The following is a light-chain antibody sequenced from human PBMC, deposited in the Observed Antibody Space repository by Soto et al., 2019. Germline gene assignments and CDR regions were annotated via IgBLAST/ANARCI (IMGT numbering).Light chain of an antibody. V-gene: IGLV2-8*01. Sequence: QSVLTQPPSASGSPGQSVTISCTGTSSDVGGYNYVSWYQQHPGKAPKVMIYEVSKRPSGVPDRFSGSKSGNTASLTVSGLQAEDEAEYYCSSYSGSGGGVFGGGTKLTVL. J-gene: IGLJ2*01. CDR2: EVS. CDR1: SSDVGGYNY. CDR3: SSYSGSGGGV.